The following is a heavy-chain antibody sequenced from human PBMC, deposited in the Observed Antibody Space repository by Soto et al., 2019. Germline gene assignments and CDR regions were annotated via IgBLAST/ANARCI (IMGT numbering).Heavy chain of an antibody. CDR3: ARMYSSGSWFDT. Sequence: SGPTLVNPTQTLTLTCTFSGFSLSTSGVGVGWIRQPPGKALEWLELIYWDDDKLDSPSLKSRNTITKDASKNQVVLTMANMDAVDTAACYCARMYSSGSWFDTWGQGTMVTVSS. V-gene: IGHV2-5*02. CDR2: IYWDDDK. J-gene: IGHJ5*02. D-gene: IGHD6-25*01. CDR1: GFSLSTSGVG.